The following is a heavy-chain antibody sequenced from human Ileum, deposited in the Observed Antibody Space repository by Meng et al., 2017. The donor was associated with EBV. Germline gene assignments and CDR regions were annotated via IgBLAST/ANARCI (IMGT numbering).Heavy chain of an antibody. J-gene: IGHJ1*01. CDR2: IPHRGSS. V-gene: IGHV4-4*02. CDR3: LRGSGGSV. CDR1: GDSITNHNW. Sequence: QGQLRESGPALVKPSETLSLTCAVSGDSITNHNWWAWVRQPPGKGLEWIGEIPHRGSSAYNPSLKSRASMSIDKSKNQFSLKLTSVTAADTAVYHCLRGSGGSVWGQGTLVASPQ. D-gene: IGHD3-10*01.